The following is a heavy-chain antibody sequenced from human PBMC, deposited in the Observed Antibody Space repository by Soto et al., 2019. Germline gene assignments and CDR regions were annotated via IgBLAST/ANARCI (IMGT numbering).Heavy chain of an antibody. V-gene: IGHV1-69*13. J-gene: IGHJ6*02. D-gene: IGHD2-8*01. CDR1: GGTFSNFA. CDR2: IIPTFASP. Sequence: SVKVSCKASGGTFSNFAISWVRQAPGQGLEWMGAIIPTFASPYYAQRFQGRISITADASTTTAFMEVSSLRSDDTAVYFCARDRVMRGNSYYYGMDVWGQGTTVTVSS. CDR3: ARDRVMRGNSYYYGMDV.